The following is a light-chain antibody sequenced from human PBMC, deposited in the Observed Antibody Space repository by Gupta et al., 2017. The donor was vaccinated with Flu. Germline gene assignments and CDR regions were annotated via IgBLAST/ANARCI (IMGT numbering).Light chain of an antibody. CDR3: QQYSGSPPLT. V-gene: IGKV3-20*01. Sequence: TRSWSPGERATLSCMASQSVSSSYFAWYQQKPGQAPRLLIFGASSRATGIPDRFSGSGSGTDFTLTISRLEPEDSAVYYCQQYSGSPPLTFGGGTKVELK. CDR1: QSVSSSY. CDR2: GAS. J-gene: IGKJ4*01.